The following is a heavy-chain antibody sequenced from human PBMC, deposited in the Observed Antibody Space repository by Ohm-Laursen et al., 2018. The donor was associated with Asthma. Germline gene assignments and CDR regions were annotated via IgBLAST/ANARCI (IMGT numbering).Heavy chain of an antibody. Sequence: SLRLSCAASGYSFSLYSIHWVRQAPGKGLEWVASISTASTFIYYGDSVRSRFTTTRDNAKNLVYLQMDSLRVEDTALYYCARIGSEWELPGREYSLIQWGQGTLVTVSS. CDR2: ISTASTFI. CDR3: ARIGSEWELPGREYSLIQ. CDR1: GYSFSLYS. J-gene: IGHJ1*01. V-gene: IGHV3-21*01. D-gene: IGHD1-26*01.